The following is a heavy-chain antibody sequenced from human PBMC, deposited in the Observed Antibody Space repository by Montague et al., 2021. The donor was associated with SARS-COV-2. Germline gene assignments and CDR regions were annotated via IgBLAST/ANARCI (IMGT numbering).Heavy chain of an antibody. D-gene: IGHD3-22*01. CDR3: ARGRFYYDSGELGS. CDR1: GGSISNYY. J-gene: IGHJ5*02. CDR2: IYSSGIS. V-gene: IGHV4-4*07. Sequence: SETLSLTCTVSGGSISNYYWSWIRQPAGKGLEWIGRIYSSGISTYNPSLETRVTMSVDTSKNQFSLKLSSVTAADTAVYYCARGRFYYDSGELGSWGQGTLVTVSS.